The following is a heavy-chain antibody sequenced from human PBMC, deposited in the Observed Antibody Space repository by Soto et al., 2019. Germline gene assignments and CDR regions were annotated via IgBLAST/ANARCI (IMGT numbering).Heavy chain of an antibody. CDR1: GGSFSGYY. D-gene: IGHD3-10*01. CDR3: ARGALPLWFGELLLGGEWFDP. J-gene: IGHJ5*02. Sequence: QVQLQQWGAGLLKPSETLSLTCAVYGGSFSGYYWSWIRQPPGKGLAWIGEINHSGSTNYNPSLKSRVTISVDTSKNQFSLKLSSVTAADTAVYYCARGALPLWFGELLLGGEWFDPWGQGTLVTVSS. V-gene: IGHV4-34*01. CDR2: INHSGST.